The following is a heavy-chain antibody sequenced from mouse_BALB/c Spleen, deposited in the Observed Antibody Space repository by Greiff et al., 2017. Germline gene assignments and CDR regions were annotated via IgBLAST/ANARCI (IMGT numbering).Heavy chain of an antibody. CDR3: ARHLGLDY. J-gene: IGHJ2*01. Sequence: EVHLVESGGGLVQPGGSLKLSCAASGFTFSSYTMSWVRQTPEKRLEWVAYISNGGGSTYYPDTVKGRFTISRDNAKNTLYLQMSSLKSEDTAMYYCARHLGLDYWGQGTTLTVSS. CDR1: GFTFSSYT. V-gene: IGHV5-12-2*01. D-gene: IGHD4-1*01. CDR2: ISNGGGST.